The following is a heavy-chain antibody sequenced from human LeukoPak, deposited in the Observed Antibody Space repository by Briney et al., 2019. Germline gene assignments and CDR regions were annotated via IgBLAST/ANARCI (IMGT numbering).Heavy chain of an antibody. J-gene: IGHJ4*02. Sequence: GGSLRLSCAASGFTFSSYSMNWVRQAPGKGLEWVSSISSSSSYIYYADSVKGRFTISRDNAKNSLYLQMNSLRAEDTAVYYCARDPEGGGWYVSEVYYLDYWGQGTLVTVSS. CDR1: GFTFSSYS. CDR2: ISSSSSYI. V-gene: IGHV3-21*01. CDR3: ARDPEGGGWYVSEVYYLDY. D-gene: IGHD6-19*01.